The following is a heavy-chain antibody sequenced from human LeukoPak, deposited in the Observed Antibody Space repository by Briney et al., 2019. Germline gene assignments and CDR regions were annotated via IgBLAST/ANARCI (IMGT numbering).Heavy chain of an antibody. J-gene: IGHJ4*02. CDR1: GGSISSGGYY. CDR3: ARGFRDYYGSGSYFDY. D-gene: IGHD3-10*01. CDR2: IYYSGST. Sequence: SQTLSLTCTVSGGSISSGGYYWSWIRQHPGKGLEWIGYIYYSGSTYYNPSLKSRVTISVDTSKNQFSLKLSSVTAADTAVYYCARGFRDYYGSGSYFDYWGQGTLVTVSS. V-gene: IGHV4-30-4*08.